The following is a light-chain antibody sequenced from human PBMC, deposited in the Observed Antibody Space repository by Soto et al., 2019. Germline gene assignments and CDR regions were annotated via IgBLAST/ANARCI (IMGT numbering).Light chain of an antibody. CDR2: GAS. CDR1: QRVSSN. Sequence: EIVMTQSPATLSVSPGERATLSCRASQRVSSNVAWYQQKPGQAPRLLIYGASTRATGIPARFSGSGSGTEFTLTISSLQSEDFAVYYCQQYNKWPPHTFGQGTRLEIK. V-gene: IGKV3-15*01. CDR3: QQYNKWPPHT. J-gene: IGKJ2*01.